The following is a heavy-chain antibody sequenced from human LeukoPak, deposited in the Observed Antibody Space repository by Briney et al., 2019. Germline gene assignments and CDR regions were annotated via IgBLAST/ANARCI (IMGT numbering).Heavy chain of an antibody. CDR3: ASLSLMYYYDSSGYSQY. J-gene: IGHJ1*01. CDR2: IYYSGST. V-gene: IGHV4-39*01. CDR1: GGSISSSSYY. D-gene: IGHD3-22*01. Sequence: SETLSLTCTVSGGSISSSSYYWGWLRQPPGKGLEWIGSIYYSGSTYYNPSLKSRVTISVDTSKNQFSLKLSSVTAADTAVYYCASLSLMYYYDSSGYSQYWGQGTLVTVSS.